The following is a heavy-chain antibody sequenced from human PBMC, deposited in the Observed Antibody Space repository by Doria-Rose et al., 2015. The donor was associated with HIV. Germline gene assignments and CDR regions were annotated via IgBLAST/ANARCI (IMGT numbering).Heavy chain of an antibody. CDR2: IFPEDER. V-gene: IGHV2-26*01. CDR1: GVSLSSPGMG. J-gene: IGHJ4*02. D-gene: IGHD6-13*01. Sequence: QVTLKESGPVLVKPTETLTLTCTVSGVSLSSPGMGVSWIRQPPGKALEWLANIFPEDERSYKTSLKSRLTISRGTSKSQVVLTRTDMDPVDTATYYCARIKSSRWYHKYYFDFWGQGTLVIVSA. CDR3: ARIKSSRWYHKYYFDF.